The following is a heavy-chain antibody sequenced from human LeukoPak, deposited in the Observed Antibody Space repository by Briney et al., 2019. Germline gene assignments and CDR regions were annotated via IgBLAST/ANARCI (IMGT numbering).Heavy chain of an antibody. J-gene: IGHJ4*02. CDR1: GFTFSNYA. CDR2: ISGSGDST. D-gene: IGHD6-13*01. CDR3: AKTRPLDSSSWSHGDY. V-gene: IGHV3-23*01. Sequence: GGSLRLSCAASGFTFSNYAMNWVRQAPGKGLEWVSGISGSGDSTYYGDSVKGRFTISRDNSKNTLYLQMNSLRAEDTAVYYCAKTRPLDSSSWSHGDYWGQGTLVTVSS.